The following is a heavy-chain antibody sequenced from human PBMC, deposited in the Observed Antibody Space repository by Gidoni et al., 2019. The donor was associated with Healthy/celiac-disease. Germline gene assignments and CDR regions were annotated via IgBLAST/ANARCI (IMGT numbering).Heavy chain of an antibody. Sequence: EVQLLESGGGLVQPGGSLSLSCAASGFTFRSHAMSWVRQAPGKGLEWVSAISGSGGSTYYADSVKGRFTISRDNSKNTLYLQMNSLRAEDTAVYYCAKGLVAGLAAAGRVYYYYYGMDVWGQGTTVTVSS. CDR1: GFTFRSHA. CDR3: AKGLVAGLAAAGRVYYYYYGMDV. J-gene: IGHJ6*02. V-gene: IGHV3-23*01. D-gene: IGHD6-13*01. CDR2: ISGSGGST.